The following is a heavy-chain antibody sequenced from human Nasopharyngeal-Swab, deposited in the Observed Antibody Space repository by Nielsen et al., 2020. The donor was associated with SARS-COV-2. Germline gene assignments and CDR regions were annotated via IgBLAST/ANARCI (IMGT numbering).Heavy chain of an antibody. CDR1: GFTFRSYS. CDR2: ISSSSSYI. Sequence: GESLKISCSASGFTFRSYSMNWVRQAPGKGLEWVSSISSSSSYIYYADSVKGRFTISRDNAKNSLYLQMNSLRAEDTAVYYCARSSSTVTTSDSWGQGTLVTVSS. J-gene: IGHJ5*02. D-gene: IGHD4-17*01. CDR3: ARSSSTVTTSDS. V-gene: IGHV3-21*01.